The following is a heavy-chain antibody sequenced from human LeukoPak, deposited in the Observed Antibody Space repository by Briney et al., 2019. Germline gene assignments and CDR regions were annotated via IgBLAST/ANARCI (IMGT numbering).Heavy chain of an antibody. CDR3: AKDVPPWEPADYFDY. D-gene: IGHD1-26*01. CDR1: GFTVSTNY. V-gene: IGHV3-23*01. Sequence: PGGSLRLSCAASGFTVSTNYMSWVRQAPGKGLEWVSAISGSGGSTYYADSVQGRFTISRDNSKSTLYLQMNSLRDEDTAVYYCAKDVPPWEPADYFDYWGQGTLVAVSS. J-gene: IGHJ4*02. CDR2: ISGSGGST.